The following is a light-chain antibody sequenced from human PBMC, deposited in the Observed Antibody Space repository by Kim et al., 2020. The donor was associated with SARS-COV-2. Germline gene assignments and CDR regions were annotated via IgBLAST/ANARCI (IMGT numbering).Light chain of an antibody. V-gene: IGLV2-14*04. CDR1: GSDVGGYNH. CDR2: DVS. J-gene: IGLJ3*02. Sequence: GQSITISCTGTGSDVGGYNHVSWYQQHPGKVPKLLIYDVSKWPSGVSNRFSGSKSGNTASLTISGLQAEDEADYYCASFAPSNTWVFGGGTQLTVL. CDR3: ASFAPSNTWV.